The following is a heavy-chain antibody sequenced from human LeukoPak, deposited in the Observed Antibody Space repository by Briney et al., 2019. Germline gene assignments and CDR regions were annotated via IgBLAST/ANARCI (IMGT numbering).Heavy chain of an antibody. D-gene: IGHD2-2*01. J-gene: IGHJ3*02. CDR2: INPNSGGT. V-gene: IGHV1-2*02. CDR3: ARAGWGIIVVVPAAIGAFDI. CDR1: GYTFSGYY. Sequence: GASVKVSCKASGYTFSGYYMHWVRQAPGQGLEWMGWINPNSGGTNYAQKFQGRVTMTRDESISTAYMELSRLRSDDTDVYYCARAGWGIIVVVPAAIGAFDIWGQGTMVTVSS.